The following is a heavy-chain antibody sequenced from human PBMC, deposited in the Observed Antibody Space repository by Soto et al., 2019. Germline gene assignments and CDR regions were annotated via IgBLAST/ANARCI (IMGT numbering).Heavy chain of an antibody. CDR2: IYYSGST. CDR1: GGSISSGDYY. CDR3: ASELHYDILTGYRGHYFDY. D-gene: IGHD3-9*01. V-gene: IGHV4-30-4*01. J-gene: IGHJ4*02. Sequence: SETLSLTCTVSGGSISSGDYYWSWIRQPPGKGLEWIGYIYYSGSTYYNPSLKSRVTISVDTSKNQFSLKLSSVTAADTAVYYCASELHYDILTGYRGHYFDYWGQGTLVTVS.